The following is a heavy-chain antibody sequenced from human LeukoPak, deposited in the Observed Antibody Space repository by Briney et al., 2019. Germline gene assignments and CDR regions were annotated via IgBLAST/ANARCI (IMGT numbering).Heavy chain of an antibody. CDR2: INPNNGGT. V-gene: IGHV1-2*02. D-gene: IGHD3-10*01. Sequence: ASVKVSCKASGYTFTSYYMHWVRQAPGQGLEWMGWINPNNGGTNYAQKFQARVTMTRDTSIATVYIHLSSLKSDDTAVYYCARGYYYGSGSPYYYDYWGQGTLVTVSS. CDR1: GYTFTSYY. CDR3: ARGYYYGSGSPYYYDY. J-gene: IGHJ4*02.